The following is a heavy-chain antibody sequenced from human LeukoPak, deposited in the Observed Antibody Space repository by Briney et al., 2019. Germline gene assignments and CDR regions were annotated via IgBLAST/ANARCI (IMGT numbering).Heavy chain of an antibody. CDR2: IYYSGST. V-gene: IGHV4-59*01. CDR1: GGSISSYY. Sequence: PSETLSLTCTVSGGSISSYYWSWIRQPPGKGLEWIGYIYYSGSTNHNPSLKSRVTISVDTSKNQFSLKLSSVTAADTAVYYCARGGVSKGIAAAGSPFDYWGQGTLVTVSS. D-gene: IGHD6-13*01. J-gene: IGHJ4*02. CDR3: ARGGVSKGIAAAGSPFDY.